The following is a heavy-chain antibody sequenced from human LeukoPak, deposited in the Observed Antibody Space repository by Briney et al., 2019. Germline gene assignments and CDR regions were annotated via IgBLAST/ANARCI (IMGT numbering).Heavy chain of an antibody. V-gene: IGHV1-2*02. Sequence: ASVKVSCKASGYTFTGYYMHWVRQAPGQGLEWMGWINPNSGGTNYAQKFQGRVTMTRDMSTSTVYMELSSLRSEDTAVYYCARGWSIAAANVQFYWGQGTLVTVSS. D-gene: IGHD6-13*01. CDR1: GYTFTGYY. CDR3: ARGWSIAAANVQFY. CDR2: INPNSGGT. J-gene: IGHJ4*02.